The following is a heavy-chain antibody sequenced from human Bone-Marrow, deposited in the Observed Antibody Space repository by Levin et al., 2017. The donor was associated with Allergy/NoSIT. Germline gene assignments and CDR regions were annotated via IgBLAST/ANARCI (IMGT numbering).Heavy chain of an antibody. CDR2: ISAYSAKT. CDR3: AKDSHVTPRGNLQL. J-gene: IGHJ1*01. Sequence: GESLKISCRSSGHTSPDYGITWVRQAPGQGLEWMGWISAYSAKTHYSQSLQGRVTMTTDTARGTAHMELRSLRSDDTAVYYCAKDSHVTPRGNLQLWGRGTLIIVSS. V-gene: IGHV1-18*01. D-gene: IGHD2-21*02. CDR1: GHTSPDYG.